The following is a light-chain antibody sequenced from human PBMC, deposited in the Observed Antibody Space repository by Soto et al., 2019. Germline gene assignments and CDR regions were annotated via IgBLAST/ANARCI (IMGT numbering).Light chain of an antibody. CDR2: DDR. J-gene: IGLJ3*02. CDR3: QVWDRNNNHVL. CDR1: DIGSKS. Sequence: SDELTQPPSVSVAPGQTAMITCGGNDIGSKSVHWYQQRPGQAPVLVVYDDRDRPSGIPERFSGSNAGSTATLTISRVEAGDEADYYCQVWDRNNNHVLFGGGTKVTVL. V-gene: IGLV3-21*02.